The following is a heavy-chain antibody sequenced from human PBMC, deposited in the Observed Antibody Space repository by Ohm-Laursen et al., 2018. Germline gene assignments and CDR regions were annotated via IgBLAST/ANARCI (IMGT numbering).Heavy chain of an antibody. CDR2: FYSGGST. D-gene: IGHD6-13*01. J-gene: IGHJ4*02. CDR1: GFTVSDNY. CDR3: AKEYSSNWYYVDY. Sequence: SLRLSCAASGFTVSDNYMSWVRQAPGKGLEWVSVFYSGGSTYYADSVKGRFTISRDKSKNTVYLQMSSLRAEDTAVYYCAKEYSSNWYYVDYWGQGTLVTVSS. V-gene: IGHV3-53*01.